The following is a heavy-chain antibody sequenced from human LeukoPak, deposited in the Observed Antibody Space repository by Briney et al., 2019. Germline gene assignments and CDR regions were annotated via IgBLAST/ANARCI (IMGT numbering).Heavy chain of an antibody. V-gene: IGHV4-59*01. CDR3: ARATYSSGWGTSDY. J-gene: IGHJ4*02. CDR2: IYYSGST. CDR1: GGSISSYY. Sequence: SETLTLTCTVSGGSISSYYWSWIRQPPGKGLEWIGYIYYSGSTNYNPSLKSRVTISVDTSKNQFSLKLSSVTAADTAVYYCARATYSSGWGTSDYWGEGTLVTVSS. D-gene: IGHD6-19*01.